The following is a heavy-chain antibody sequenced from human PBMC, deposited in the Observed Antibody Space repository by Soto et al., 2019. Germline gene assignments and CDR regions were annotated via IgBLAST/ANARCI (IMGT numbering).Heavy chain of an antibody. D-gene: IGHD3-10*01. V-gene: IGHV3-33*01. J-gene: IGHJ4*02. CDR2: IWYDGSNK. CDR3: ARDLWFGKLAFNFDY. Sequence: PGGSLRLSCAASGFTFSSYGMHWVRQAPGKGLEWVAVIWYDGSNKYYADSVKGRFTISRDNSKNTLYLQMNSLRAEDTAVYYCARDLWFGKLAFNFDYWGQGTLVTVSS. CDR1: GFTFSSYG.